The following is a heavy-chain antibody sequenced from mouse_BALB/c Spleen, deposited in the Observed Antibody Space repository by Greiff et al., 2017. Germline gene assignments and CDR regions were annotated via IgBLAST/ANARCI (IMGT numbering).Heavy chain of an antibody. CDR1: GFTFSSFG. D-gene: IGHD1-1*01. CDR3: ARWDYGSSFAY. J-gene: IGHJ3*01. CDR2: ISSGSSTI. V-gene: IGHV5-17*02. Sequence: DVKLVESGGGLVQPGGSRKLSCAASGFTFSSFGMHWVRQAPEKGLEWVAYISSGSSTIYYADTVKGRFTISRDNPKNTLFLQMTSLRSEDTAMYYCARWDYGSSFAYWGQGTLVTVSA.